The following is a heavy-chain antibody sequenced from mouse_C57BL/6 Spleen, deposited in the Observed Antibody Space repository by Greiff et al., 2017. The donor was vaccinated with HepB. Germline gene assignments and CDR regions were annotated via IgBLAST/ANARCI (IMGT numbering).Heavy chain of an antibody. Sequence: VHVKQSGTVLARPGASVKMSCKTSGYTFTSYWMHWVKQRPGQGLEWIGAIYPGNSDTSYNQKFKGKAKLTAVTSASTAYMELSSLTNEDSAVYYCTREGGYYDYDWDYWGQGTTLTVSS. CDR2: IYPGNSDT. D-gene: IGHD2-4*01. CDR1: GYTFTSYW. CDR3: TREGGYYDYDWDY. V-gene: IGHV1-5*01. J-gene: IGHJ2*01.